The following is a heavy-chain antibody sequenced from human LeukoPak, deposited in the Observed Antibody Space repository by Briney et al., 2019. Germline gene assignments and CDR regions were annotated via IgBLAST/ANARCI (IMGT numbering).Heavy chain of an antibody. CDR3: ARRTSGYYYYGMDV. D-gene: IGHD2-2*01. J-gene: IGHJ6*02. CDR2: INHSGST. V-gene: IGHV4-34*01. CDR1: GGSFSGYY. Sequence: SETLSLTCAVYGGSFSGYYWSWIRQPPGKGLEWIGEINHSGSTNYNPSLKSRVTISVDTSKNQFSLKLSSVTAADTAVYYCARRTSGYYYYGMDVWGQGTTVTVSS.